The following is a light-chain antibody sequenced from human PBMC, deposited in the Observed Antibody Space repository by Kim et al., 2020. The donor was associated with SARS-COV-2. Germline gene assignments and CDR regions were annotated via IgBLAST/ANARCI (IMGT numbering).Light chain of an antibody. Sequence: AIQMTQSPSSLSASVGDRVTITCRASQGIRNDLGWYQQKPGKAPQLLIYATSNLQSGVPSRFTGSGSGTDFTLTISCLQPEDFATYYCPQDNSYPLTFGGGTKVDIK. V-gene: IGKV1-6*01. J-gene: IGKJ4*01. CDR3: PQDNSYPLT. CDR2: ATS. CDR1: QGIRND.